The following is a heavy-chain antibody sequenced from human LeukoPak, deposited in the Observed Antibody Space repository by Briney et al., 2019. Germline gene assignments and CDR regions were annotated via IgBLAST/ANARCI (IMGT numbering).Heavy chain of an antibody. Sequence: GASVKVSCKASGGTFSSYAISWVRQAPGQGLEWMGGIIPIFGTANYAQKFQGRVTITADESTSTAYMELSSLRSEGTAVYYCARHYYDTSFGEDAFDIWGQGTMVTVSS. V-gene: IGHV1-69*13. CDR2: IIPIFGTA. J-gene: IGHJ3*02. D-gene: IGHD3-22*01. CDR3: ARHYYDTSFGEDAFDI. CDR1: GGTFSSYA.